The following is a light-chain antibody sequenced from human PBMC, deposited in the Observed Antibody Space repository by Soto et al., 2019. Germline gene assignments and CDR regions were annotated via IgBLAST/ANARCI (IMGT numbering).Light chain of an antibody. CDR1: KLGDKY. CDR3: QAWDSNSWV. J-gene: IGLJ3*02. CDR2: QDN. Sequence: SYELTQPPSVSVSPGQTASITCSGDKLGDKYACWYQQKPGQSPVLVIYQDNKRPSGIPGRFSGSNSGNTATLTISGTQAIDEADYYCQAWDSNSWVFCGGTKITVL. V-gene: IGLV3-1*01.